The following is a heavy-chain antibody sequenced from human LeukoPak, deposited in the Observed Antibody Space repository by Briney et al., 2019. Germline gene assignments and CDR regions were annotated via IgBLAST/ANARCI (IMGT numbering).Heavy chain of an antibody. V-gene: IGHV4-4*07. CDR3: ASSAPYYYDSSGYPSPYYYGMDV. J-gene: IGHJ6*02. CDR1: GGSISSYY. D-gene: IGHD3-22*01. Sequence: SETLSLTCTVSGGSISSYYWSWIRQPAGKGLEWIGLIYTSGSTNYNPSLKSRVTISVDTSKNQFSLKLSSVTAADTAVYYCASSAPYYYDSSGYPSPYYYGMDVWGQGTTVTVSS. CDR2: IYTSGST.